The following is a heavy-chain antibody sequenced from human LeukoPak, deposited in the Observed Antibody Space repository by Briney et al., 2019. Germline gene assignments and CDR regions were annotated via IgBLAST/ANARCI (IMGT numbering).Heavy chain of an antibody. Sequence: GGSLRLSCAASGFTFSSYAMHWVRQAPGKGLEWVAVISYDGSNKYYADSVKGRFTISRDNSKNTLYLQMNSLRAEDTAVYYCAREGGVTIFGVVRSYYYMDVWGKGTTVTVSS. CDR2: ISYDGSNK. J-gene: IGHJ6*03. CDR1: GFTFSSYA. V-gene: IGHV3-30*04. CDR3: AREGGVTIFGVVRSYYYMDV. D-gene: IGHD3-3*01.